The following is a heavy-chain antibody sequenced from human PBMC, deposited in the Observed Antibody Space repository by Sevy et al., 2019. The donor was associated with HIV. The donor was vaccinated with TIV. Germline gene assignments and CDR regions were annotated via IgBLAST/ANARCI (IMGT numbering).Heavy chain of an antibody. D-gene: IGHD4-17*01. CDR2: IYYSGST. Sequence: SETLSLTCTVSGGSISSYYWSWIRQPPGKGLEWVGYIYYSGSTNYNPSLRSRVTISVNTSKNQFSLKLSSVTAADTAVYYCAGDYGDYEFCYWGQGTLVTVSS. J-gene: IGHJ4*02. CDR3: AGDYGDYEFCY. CDR1: GGSISSYY. V-gene: IGHV4-59*12.